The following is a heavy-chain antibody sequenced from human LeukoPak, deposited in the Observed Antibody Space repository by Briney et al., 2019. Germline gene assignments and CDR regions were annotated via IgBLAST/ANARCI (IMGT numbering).Heavy chain of an antibody. V-gene: IGHV3-43D*03. CDR3: AKGGRTIFGAAPMDS. J-gene: IGHJ4*02. D-gene: IGHD3-3*01. CDR2: MSWDGGGS. CDR1: GFTFSSYS. Sequence: GGSLRLSCAASGFTFSSYSMNWVRQAPGKGLEWVAVMSWDGGGSYYADSVKGRFTISRDNSKNSVYLQMNSLRPEDSALYHCAKGGRTIFGAAPMDSWGQGTLVTVSS.